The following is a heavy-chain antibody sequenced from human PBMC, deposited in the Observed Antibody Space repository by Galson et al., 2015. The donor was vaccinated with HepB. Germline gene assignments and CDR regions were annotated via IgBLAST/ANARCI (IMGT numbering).Heavy chain of an antibody. CDR2: IYWNDDK. CDR1: GFSLSTSGVG. J-gene: IGHJ3*02. CDR3: AKGAYYYDSSGYYPDAFDI. V-gene: IGHV2-5*01. Sequence: PALVKPTQTLTLTCTFSGFSLSTSGVGVGWIRQPPGKALEWLALIYWNDDKRYSPSLKSRLTITKDTSKNQVVLTMTNMDPVDTATYYCAKGAYYYDSSGYYPDAFDIWGQGTMVTVSS. D-gene: IGHD3-22*01.